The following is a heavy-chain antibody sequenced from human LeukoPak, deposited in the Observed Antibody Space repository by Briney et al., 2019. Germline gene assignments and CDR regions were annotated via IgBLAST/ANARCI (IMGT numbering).Heavy chain of an antibody. V-gene: IGHV4-59*08. CDR3: ARLGSYGDWYFDL. CDR2: IYYSGST. J-gene: IGHJ2*01. CDR1: GGSISSYY. Sequence: SETLSLTCTVSGGSISSYYWSWIRQPPGKGLEWIGYIYYSGSTNYNLSLKSRVPISVDTSKNQFSLKLSSVTAADPAVYYCARLGSYGDWYFDLWGRRTLVTVSS. D-gene: IGHD4-17*01.